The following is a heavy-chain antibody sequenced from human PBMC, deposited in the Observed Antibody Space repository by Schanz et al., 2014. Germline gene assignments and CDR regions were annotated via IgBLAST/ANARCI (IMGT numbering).Heavy chain of an antibody. V-gene: IGHV3-23*04. CDR2: MIGSGSSV. Sequence: VQLVEPGGGVVQPGRSLRLSCAASGFNFSNYDIHWVRQAPGKGLEWVSRMIGSGSSVFYADSVKGRFTISRDNLKNTVYLQMNSLRAGDTAVYYCAKDGRLPYYGTGSDFDYWGQGTLVAVSS. J-gene: IGHJ4*02. CDR3: AKDGRLPYYGTGSDFDY. D-gene: IGHD3-22*01. CDR1: GFNFSNYD.